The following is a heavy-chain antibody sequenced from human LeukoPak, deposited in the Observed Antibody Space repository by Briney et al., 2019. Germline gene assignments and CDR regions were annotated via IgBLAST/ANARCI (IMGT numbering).Heavy chain of an antibody. J-gene: IGHJ4*02. CDR3: AKALGLWGSYRYVDY. CDR2: IYSGGST. D-gene: IGHD3-16*02. Sequence: GGSLRLSCAASRFPVRSNYMSWVRQAPGKGLEWVSVIYSGGSTYYADSVKGRFTISRDNSKNTLYLQMNSLRAEETAVYYCAKALGLWGSYRYVDYWGQGTLVTVSS. CDR1: RFPVRSNY. V-gene: IGHV3-53*05.